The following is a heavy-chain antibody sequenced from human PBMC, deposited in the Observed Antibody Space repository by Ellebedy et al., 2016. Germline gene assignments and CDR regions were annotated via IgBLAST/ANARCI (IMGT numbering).Heavy chain of an antibody. CDR3: AKDLFPSDGDYGFDH. J-gene: IGHJ4*02. CDR1: GFTFSSYA. V-gene: IGHV3-23*01. Sequence: GESLKISCAASGFTFSSYAMSWVRQAPGKGLEWVSTSGHSTYYADSVRGRFTISRDNSKNTLYLQMNSLTAEDTAVYYCAKDLFPSDGDYGFDHWGQGTLVTVSS. D-gene: IGHD4-17*01. CDR2: SGHST.